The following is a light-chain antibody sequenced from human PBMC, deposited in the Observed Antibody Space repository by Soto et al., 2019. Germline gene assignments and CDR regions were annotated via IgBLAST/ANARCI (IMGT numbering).Light chain of an antibody. CDR2: CNS. V-gene: IGLV1-40*01. CDR1: SSNIGAGYD. Sequence: QSVLTQPPSVSGAPGQRVTISCTGSSSNIGAGYDVNWYQQLPGTAPKLLIYCNSNRPSGVPDRFSGSKSGTSASLAITGLQAEDEADYYCQSYDSSLSGAVFGGGTKVTVL. J-gene: IGLJ2*01. CDR3: QSYDSSLSGAV.